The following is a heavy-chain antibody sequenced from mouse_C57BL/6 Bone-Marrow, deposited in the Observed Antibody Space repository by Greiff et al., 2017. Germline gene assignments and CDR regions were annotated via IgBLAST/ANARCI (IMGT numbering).Heavy chain of an antibody. CDR2: IYPGDGDP. V-gene: IGHV1-82*01. CDR3: ARLRKGY. J-gene: IGHJ2*01. CDR1: GYAFSSSW. Sequence: QVQLQQSGPELVQPGASVKISCTASGYAFSSSWMNWVKQRPGKGLEWIGRIYPGDGDPNYNGKFKGKATLTADKSSSTAYMQLSSLKSEDAAVYFCARLRKGYWGQGTTLTVSS.